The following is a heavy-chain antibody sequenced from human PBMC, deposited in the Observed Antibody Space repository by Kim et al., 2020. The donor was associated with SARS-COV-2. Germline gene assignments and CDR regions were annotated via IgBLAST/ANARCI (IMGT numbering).Heavy chain of an antibody. D-gene: IGHD7-27*01. Sequence: NPSLKSRVTISVDKSKNQFSLKLSSVTAADTAVYYCARKAPEDGDAFDIWGQGTMVTVSS. CDR3: ARKAPEDGDAFDI. V-gene: IGHV4-4*02. J-gene: IGHJ3*02.